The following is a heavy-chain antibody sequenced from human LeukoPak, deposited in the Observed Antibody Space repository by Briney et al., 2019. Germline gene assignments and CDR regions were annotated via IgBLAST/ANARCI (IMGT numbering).Heavy chain of an antibody. CDR1: GYTFTSYD. D-gene: IGHD6-6*01. CDR2: MNPNSGNT. J-gene: IGHJ5*02. Sequence: ASVKVSCKASGYTFTSYDINWVRQATGQGLEWMGWMNPNSGNTGYAQKFQGRVTMTRNTSISTAYMELSSLRSEDTAVYYCARGPALVGHSSSFEGSDPWGQGTLVTVSS. CDR3: ARGPALVGHSSSFEGSDP. V-gene: IGHV1-8*01.